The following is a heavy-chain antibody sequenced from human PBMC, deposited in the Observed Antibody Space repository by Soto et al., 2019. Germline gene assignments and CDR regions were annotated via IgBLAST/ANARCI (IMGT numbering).Heavy chain of an antibody. CDR3: ASRTYAMDV. V-gene: IGHV4-4*02. J-gene: IGHJ6*02. Sequence: QVQLQESGPGLVKPSGTLSLTCAVSGGSISSSNWWSWVRQPPGKGLEWIGEIFHNGNTYSNPSXXXXXXXXXXXXXXQXSLNLNSVTAADTAVYYCASRTYAMDVWGQGTTVTVSS. CDR2: IFHNGNT. CDR1: GGSISSSNW.